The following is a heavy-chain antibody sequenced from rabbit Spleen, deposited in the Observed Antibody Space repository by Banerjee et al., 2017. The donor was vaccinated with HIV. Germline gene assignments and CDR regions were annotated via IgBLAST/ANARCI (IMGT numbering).Heavy chain of an antibody. J-gene: IGHJ6*01. Sequence: QEQLVESGGGLVKPGASLTVTCIASGVSFSGSSYMCWVRQAPGKGLEWIACINAATAKPVYATWAKGRFTISRTSSTTVTLRMTSLTAADTATYFCARDLVAVIGWNFRLWGPGTLVTVS. CDR1: GVSFSGSSY. CDR3: ARDLVAVIGWNFRL. CDR2: INAATAKP. V-gene: IGHV1S45*01. D-gene: IGHD1-1*01.